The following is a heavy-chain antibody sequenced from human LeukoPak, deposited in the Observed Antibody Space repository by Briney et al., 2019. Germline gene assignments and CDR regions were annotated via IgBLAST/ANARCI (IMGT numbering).Heavy chain of an antibody. CDR2: ITSSSSYI. CDR3: TREPYSSGCHDY. V-gene: IGHV3-21*01. CDR1: GFTFSSHS. D-gene: IGHD6-19*01. Sequence: GGSLRLSCAASGFTFSSHSMNWVRQAPGRGLEWISSITSSSSYIYYADSVKGRFTISRDNAKTSLYLQMNSLRAEDTAVYYRTREPYSSGCHDYWGQGTLVTVSS. J-gene: IGHJ4*02.